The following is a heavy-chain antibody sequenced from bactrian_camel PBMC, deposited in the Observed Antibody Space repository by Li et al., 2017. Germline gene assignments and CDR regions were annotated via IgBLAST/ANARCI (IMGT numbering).Heavy chain of an antibody. CDR1: GYSQYC. V-gene: IGHV3S53*01. D-gene: IGHD3*01. CDR2: LGDDGSA. CDR3: AANTRAFYCGSGSRWNR. Sequence: HVQLVESGGESVQAGGSLRLSCVASGYSQYCMGWHRQAPGKGREVVATLGDDGSASVMDSVKGRFTVSKDNAKRTLLLHMTNLKPEDTAIYYCAANTRAFYCGSGSRWNRWGQGTQVTVS. J-gene: IGHJ4*01.